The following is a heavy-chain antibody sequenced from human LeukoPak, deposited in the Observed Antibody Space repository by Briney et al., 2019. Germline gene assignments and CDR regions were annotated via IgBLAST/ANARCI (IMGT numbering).Heavy chain of an antibody. CDR3: ARERKSGRRVFDY. J-gene: IGHJ4*02. CDR2: IYSGGST. CDR1: GFTVSSNY. D-gene: IGHD3-3*01. V-gene: IGHV3-53*01. Sequence: GGSLRLSCAASGFTVSSNYMSWVRQAPGKGLEWVSVIYSGGSTYYADSVKGRFTISRDNSKNTLYLQMNSLRAEDTAVYYCARERKSGRRVFDYWGQGTLVTVSS.